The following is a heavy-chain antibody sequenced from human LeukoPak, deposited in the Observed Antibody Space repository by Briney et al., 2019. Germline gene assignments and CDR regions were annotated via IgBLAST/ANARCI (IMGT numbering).Heavy chain of an antibody. CDR2: IYYSGST. D-gene: IGHD6-19*01. V-gene: IGHV4-59*01. Sequence: PSETLSLTCTVSGGSISSYYWSWIRQPPGKGLEWIGYIYYSGSTNYDPSLKSRVTISVDTSKNQFSLKLSSVTAADTAVYYCARDLGSSGWSPDHYYYYGMDVWGQGTTVTVSS. CDR3: ARDLGSSGWSPDHYYYYGMDV. J-gene: IGHJ6*02. CDR1: GGSISSYY.